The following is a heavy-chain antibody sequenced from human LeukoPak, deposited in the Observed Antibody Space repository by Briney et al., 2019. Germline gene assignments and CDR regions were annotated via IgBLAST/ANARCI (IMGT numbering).Heavy chain of an antibody. CDR1: GYTFTSYY. V-gene: IGHV1-46*03. CDR2: INPSGGST. J-gene: IGHJ6*03. Sequence: VASVKVSCKASGYTFTSYYMHWVRQAPGQGLEWMGIINPSGGSTSYAQKFQGRVIMTRDTSTSTVYMELSSLRSEDTAVYYCARRMGDYDFWSGYSRGDYYYYMDVWGKGTTVTVSS. CDR3: ARRMGDYDFWSGYSRGDYYYYMDV. D-gene: IGHD3-3*01.